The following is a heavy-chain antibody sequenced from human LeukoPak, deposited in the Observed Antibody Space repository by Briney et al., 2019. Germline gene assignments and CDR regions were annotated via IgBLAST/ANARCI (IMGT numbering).Heavy chain of an antibody. J-gene: IGHJ1*01. D-gene: IGHD2-15*01. CDR3: AQQVGYCSSGSCYFTY. CDR2: IHQNGGRQ. V-gene: IGHV3-7*03. CDR1: GFSFTDYS. Sequence: GGSLRLSCAASGFSFTDYSMSWVRQAPGKGLEWVANIHQNGGRQYYVASVKGRFAISRDNAKNSVSLEMNSLRVEDTAMYYCAQQVGYCSSGSCYFTYWGQGTLVTVSS.